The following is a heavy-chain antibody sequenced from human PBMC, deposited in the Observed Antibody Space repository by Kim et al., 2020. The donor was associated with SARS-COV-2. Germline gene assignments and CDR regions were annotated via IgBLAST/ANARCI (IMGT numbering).Heavy chain of an antibody. D-gene: IGHD3-3*01. Sequence: GGSLRLSCAASGFTFSSYSMNWVRQAPGKGLEWVSSISSSSSYIYYADSVKGRFTISRDNAKNSLYLQMNSLRAEDTAVYYCARVQARARYYDFWSGSPFVGDVWGQGTTVTVSS. V-gene: IGHV3-21*01. CDR1: GFTFSSYS. CDR2: ISSSSSYI. CDR3: ARVQARARYYDFWSGSPFVGDV. J-gene: IGHJ6*02.